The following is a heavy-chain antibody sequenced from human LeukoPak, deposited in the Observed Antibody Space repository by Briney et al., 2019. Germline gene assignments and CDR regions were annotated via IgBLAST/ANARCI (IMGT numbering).Heavy chain of an antibody. V-gene: IGHV4-39*07. J-gene: IGHJ6*03. CDR1: GGSISSSSYY. CDR2: IYYSGST. Sequence: SETLSLTCTVSGGSISSSSYYWGWIRQPPGKGLEWIGSIYYSGSTYYNPSFKSRVTISVDTSKNQFSLKLSSVTAADTAVYYCARTRLAAGARYYYYYYMDVWGKGTTVTISS. D-gene: IGHD6-13*01. CDR3: ARTRLAAGARYYYYYYMDV.